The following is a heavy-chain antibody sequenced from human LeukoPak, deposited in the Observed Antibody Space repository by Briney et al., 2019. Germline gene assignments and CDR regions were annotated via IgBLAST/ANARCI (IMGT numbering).Heavy chain of an antibody. J-gene: IGHJ6*03. CDR2: INPNSGGT. Sequence: SVKVSRKGSGYTFTGYYMHWVRQAPGQGVEWMGWINPNSGGTNYAQKFQGRVTMTRDTSISTAYMELSRLRSDDTAVYYCARAGYSYGYYYYYMDVWGKGTTVTVSS. CDR1: GYTFTGYY. D-gene: IGHD5-18*01. V-gene: IGHV1-2*02. CDR3: ARAGYSYGYYYYYMDV.